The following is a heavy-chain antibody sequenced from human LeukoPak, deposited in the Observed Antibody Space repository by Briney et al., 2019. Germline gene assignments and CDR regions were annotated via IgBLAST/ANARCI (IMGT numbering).Heavy chain of an antibody. V-gene: IGHV3-21*04. CDR1: GFSFSSYS. D-gene: IGHD3-3*01. CDR3: AKNNGNYDFWRGYYSGMDV. Sequence: PGGSLRLSCAASGFSFSSYSMNWVRQAPGKGLEWVSSISSSSTFISYADSVKGRFTISRDNAKNSLYLQMNSLRAEDTAVYYCAKNNGNYDFWRGYYSGMDVWGQGTTVIVSS. J-gene: IGHJ6*02. CDR2: ISSSSTFI.